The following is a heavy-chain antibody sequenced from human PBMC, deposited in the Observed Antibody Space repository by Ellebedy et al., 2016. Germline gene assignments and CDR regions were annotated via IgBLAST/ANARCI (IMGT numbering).Heavy chain of an antibody. D-gene: IGHD2-8*01. J-gene: IGHJ5*02. CDR3: ARGVTNGWFNP. V-gene: IGHV3-21*01. CDR2: ISSSSSYI. CDR1: GFTFSSYS. Sequence: GGSLRLXCAASGFTFSSYSMNWVRQAPGKGLEWVSSISSSSSYIYYADSVKGRFTISRDNAKNSLYLQMNSLRAEDTAVYYCARGVTNGWFNPWGQGTLVTVSS.